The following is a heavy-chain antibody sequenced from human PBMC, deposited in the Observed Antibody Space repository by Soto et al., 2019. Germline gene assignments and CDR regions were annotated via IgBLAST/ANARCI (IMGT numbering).Heavy chain of an antibody. CDR2: MNPNSGNT. V-gene: IGHV1-8*01. J-gene: IGHJ3*02. Sequence: GASVKVSCRTSGYTFSSYDINWVRQATGQGLEWMGWMNPNSGNTGYAPKFQGRVTMTRDTSITTAYMELSSLKSEDTAVYYCTREISTSPITDTFDIWGQGTMVTVSS. CDR3: TREISTSPITDTFDI. D-gene: IGHD2-2*01. CDR1: GYTFSSYD.